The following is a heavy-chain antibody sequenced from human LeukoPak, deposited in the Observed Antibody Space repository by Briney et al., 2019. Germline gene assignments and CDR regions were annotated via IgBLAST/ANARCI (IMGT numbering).Heavy chain of an antibody. V-gene: IGHV3-74*01. D-gene: IGHD6-19*01. CDR3: ARGIIAVSNWFDP. CDR1: GFTFSSYW. CDR2: INSDGSST. J-gene: IGHJ5*02. Sequence: GGSLRLSCAASGFTFSSYWMHWVRQAPGKGLVWVSRINSDGSSTSYADSVKGRFTISRDNAKNTLYLQMNSLRAEDTAVYYCARGIIAVSNWFDPWGQGTLVTVSS.